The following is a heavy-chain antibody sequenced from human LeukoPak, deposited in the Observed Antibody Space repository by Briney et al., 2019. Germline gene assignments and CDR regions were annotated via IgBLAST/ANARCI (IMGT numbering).Heavy chain of an antibody. CDR2: ISYDGSNE. V-gene: IGHV3-30*03. CDR3: ARDGWKSSSWAYYFDY. CDR1: GFTFSTYG. D-gene: IGHD6-13*01. Sequence: PGRSLRLSCAASGFTFSTYGMHWVRQAPGKGLEWVAVISYDGSNEYYADSVKGRFTISRDNSKNTLYLQMSSLRAEDTAVYYCARDGWKSSSWAYYFDYWGQGTLVTVSS. J-gene: IGHJ4*02.